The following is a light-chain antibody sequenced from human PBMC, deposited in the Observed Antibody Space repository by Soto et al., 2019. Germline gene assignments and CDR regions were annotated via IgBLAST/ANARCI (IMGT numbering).Light chain of an antibody. CDR1: SSDVGGYNY. Sequence: QSALAQPASVSGSPGQSITISCTGTSSDVGGYNYVSWYQQHPGKAPKLMIYAVTDRPSGVSSRFSGSKSGNTASLTISGLQAEDEADYYCSSYTSSSTLFGNGTKV. J-gene: IGLJ1*01. V-gene: IGLV2-14*01. CDR3: SSYTSSSTL. CDR2: AVT.